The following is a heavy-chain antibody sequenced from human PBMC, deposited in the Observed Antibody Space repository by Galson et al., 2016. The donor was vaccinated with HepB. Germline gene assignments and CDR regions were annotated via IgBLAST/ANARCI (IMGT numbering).Heavy chain of an antibody. CDR2: IRSDGALV. D-gene: IGHD2-8*01. V-gene: IGHV3-21*01. CDR1: GFTFSCCT. J-gene: IGHJ6*02. Sequence: SLRLSCAGSGFTFSCCTMNWVRQAPGKGLEWVSAIRSDGALVFYADSVKGRFTISRDNAENSLYLQMNSLRAEDTAVYYCARDVWAARTDYYAMDVWGQGTTVTVSS. CDR3: ARDVWAARTDYYAMDV.